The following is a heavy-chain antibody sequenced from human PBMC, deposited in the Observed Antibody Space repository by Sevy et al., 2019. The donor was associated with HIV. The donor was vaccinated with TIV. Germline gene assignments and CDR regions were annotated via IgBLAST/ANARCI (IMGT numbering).Heavy chain of an antibody. CDR2: IRSKANSYAT. CDR3: TRHLDYGDYAGYYYYGMDV. V-gene: IGHV3-73*01. Sequence: GGSLRLSCAASGFTFSGSAMHWVRQASGKGLEWVGRIRSKANSYATAYAASVKGRFTISRDDSKNTAYLQMNSLKTEDTAVYYCTRHLDYGDYAGYYYYGMDVWGQGTTVTVSS. J-gene: IGHJ6*02. D-gene: IGHD4-17*01. CDR1: GFTFSGSA.